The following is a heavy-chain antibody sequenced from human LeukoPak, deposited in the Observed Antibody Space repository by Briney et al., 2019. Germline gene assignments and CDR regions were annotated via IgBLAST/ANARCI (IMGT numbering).Heavy chain of an antibody. J-gene: IGHJ6*02. D-gene: IGHD3-3*01. CDR2: INPNSGGT. CDR1: GYTFTGYY. CDR3: ATLAYYDFWSGSYYYGMDV. Sequence: ASVKVSCKASGYTFTGYYMHWVRQAPGQGLEWMGWINPNSGGTNHAQKFQGRVTMTRDTSISTAYMELSRLRSDDTAVYYCATLAYYDFWSGSYYYGMDVWGQGTTVTVSS. V-gene: IGHV1-2*02.